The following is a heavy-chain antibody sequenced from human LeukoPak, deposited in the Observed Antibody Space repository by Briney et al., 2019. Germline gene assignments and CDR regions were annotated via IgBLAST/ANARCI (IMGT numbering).Heavy chain of an antibody. Sequence: ASVKVSCKASGYTFTGYYIYWVRQAPGQGLEWMGWITPNNGGTKYAEKFQGRVTMTRDTSISTAYMELSRLRSDDTAVYYCARAPCSGGSCYSRWFDPWGQGTLVTVSS. V-gene: IGHV1-2*02. D-gene: IGHD2-15*01. J-gene: IGHJ5*02. CDR2: ITPNNGGT. CDR3: ARAPCSGGSCYSRWFDP. CDR1: GYTFTGYY.